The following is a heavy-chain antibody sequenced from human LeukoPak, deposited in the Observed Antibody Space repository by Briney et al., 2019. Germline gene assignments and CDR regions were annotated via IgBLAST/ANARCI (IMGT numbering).Heavy chain of an antibody. Sequence: PGGSLRLSCAASGFTFSSYGMHWVRQAPGKGLEWVAFIRYDGSNKYYADSVKGRFTISRDNSKNTLYLQMNSLRAEDTAVYYCARGLLWFGELSFEWGQGTLVTVSS. J-gene: IGHJ4*02. D-gene: IGHD3-10*01. V-gene: IGHV3-30*02. CDR2: IRYDGSNK. CDR1: GFTFSSYG. CDR3: ARGLLWFGELSFE.